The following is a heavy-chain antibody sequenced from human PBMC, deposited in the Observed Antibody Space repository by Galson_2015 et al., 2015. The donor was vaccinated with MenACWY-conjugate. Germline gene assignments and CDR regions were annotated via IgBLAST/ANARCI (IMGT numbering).Heavy chain of an antibody. Sequence: SLRLSCAASGFTFRNYWMTWVRQAPGKGLEWVASIKKDGSDKYYVDSVKGRFTISRDNAKNSLYLEMNSLRVEDTAVYSCAGGHYGMEAWGQGTTVAASS. CDR3: AGGHYGMEA. CDR2: IKKDGSDK. J-gene: IGHJ6*02. CDR1: GFTFRNYW. V-gene: IGHV3-7*03.